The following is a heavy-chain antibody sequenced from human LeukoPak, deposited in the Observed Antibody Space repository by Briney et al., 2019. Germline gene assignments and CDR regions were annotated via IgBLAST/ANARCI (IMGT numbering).Heavy chain of an antibody. CDR2: IWYDGSNK. J-gene: IGHJ4*02. CDR3: ARDQVGYSYGYTSFDY. V-gene: IGHV3-33*01. Sequence: GGSLRLSCAASGFTFSSYGMHWVRQAPGKGLEWVAVIWYDGSNKYYADSVKGRFTISRDNSKNTLYLQVNSLRAEDTAVYYCARDQVGYSYGYTSFDYWGQGTLVTVSS. CDR1: GFTFSSYG. D-gene: IGHD5-18*01.